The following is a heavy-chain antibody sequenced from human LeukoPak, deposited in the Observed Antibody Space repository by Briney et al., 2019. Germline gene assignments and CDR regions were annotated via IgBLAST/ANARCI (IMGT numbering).Heavy chain of an antibody. CDR3: AKDANRIAVMAPLDY. J-gene: IGHJ4*02. CDR2: ISYDGSNK. CDR1: GFTFSSYG. V-gene: IGHV3-30*18. Sequence: PGGSLRLSCAASGFTFSSYGMHWVRQAPGKGLEWVAVISYDGSNKYYADSVKGRFTISRDNSKNTLYLQMNSLRAEDTAVYYCAKDANRIAVMAPLDYWGQGTLVTVSS. D-gene: IGHD6-19*01.